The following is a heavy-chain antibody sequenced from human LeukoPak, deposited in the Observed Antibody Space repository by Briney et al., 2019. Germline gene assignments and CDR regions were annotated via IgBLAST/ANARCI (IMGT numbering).Heavy chain of an antibody. D-gene: IGHD3-3*01. CDR1: GYSLSPYW. J-gene: IGHJ3*01. V-gene: IGHV5-51*01. CDR3: DRRSPKSGDAFDL. CDR2: IYPGDSDT. Sequence: GESLKISCEGSGYSLSPYWIAWVRQMPGKGLEWMGLIYPGDSDTRYSPSFQGQVTFSTDKSINTVFLQWSSLKASDTAIYDYDRRSPKSGDAFDLWGQGTLVTVSS.